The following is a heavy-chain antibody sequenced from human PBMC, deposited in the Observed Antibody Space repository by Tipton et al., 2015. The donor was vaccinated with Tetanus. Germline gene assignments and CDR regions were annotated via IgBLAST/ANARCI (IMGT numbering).Heavy chain of an antibody. CDR1: HGSITSSNW. Sequence: TLSLTCSVSHGSITSSNWWSWVRQPPGKGLEWIGEIFHDGTTNYNPSLKSRVTISVDKSKSQFSLKWTSVTAADTAVYYCASHLGSCTSTSCQPFAYWGQGTLVTVSS. D-gene: IGHD2-2*01. V-gene: IGHV4-4*02. CDR3: ASHLGSCTSTSCQPFAY. CDR2: IFHDGTT. J-gene: IGHJ4*02.